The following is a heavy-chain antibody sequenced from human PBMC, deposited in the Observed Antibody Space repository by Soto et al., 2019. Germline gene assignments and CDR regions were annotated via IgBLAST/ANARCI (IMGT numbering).Heavy chain of an antibody. V-gene: IGHV4-31*03. J-gene: IGHJ4*02. Sequence: QVQLQVSGPGLVKPSQTLSLTCTVSGGSITSSGYYWSWIRQHPGEGLEWIGFTSNSGSTSYNPSLKSRVTISVDTSSNQFSLTLKSVTAADTAVYYCARGGGSTKVDYWGQGTLVTVSP. CDR1: GGSITSSGYY. D-gene: IGHD2-2*01. CDR3: ARGGGSTKVDY. CDR2: TSNSGST.